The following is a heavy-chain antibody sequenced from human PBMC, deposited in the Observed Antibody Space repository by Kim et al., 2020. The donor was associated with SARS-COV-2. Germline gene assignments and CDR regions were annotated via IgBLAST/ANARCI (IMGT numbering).Heavy chain of an antibody. CDR2: ISSSSSTI. V-gene: IGHV3-48*02. J-gene: IGHJ6*02. Sequence: GGSLRLSCAASGFTFSSYSMNWVRQAPGKGLEWVSYISSSSSTIYYADSVKGRSTISRDNAKNSLYLQMNSLRDEDTAVYYCARDLTLIAEVHYGMDVWGQGTTVTVSS. D-gene: IGHD6-13*01. CDR3: ARDLTLIAEVHYGMDV. CDR1: GFTFSSYS.